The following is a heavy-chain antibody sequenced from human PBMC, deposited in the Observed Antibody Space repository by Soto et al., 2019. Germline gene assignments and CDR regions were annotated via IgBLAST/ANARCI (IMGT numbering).Heavy chain of an antibody. J-gene: IGHJ4*02. CDR1: GYSFTSYW. Sequence: GESLKISCKGSGYSFTSYWIGWVRQMPGKGLEWMGIIYPGDSDTRYSPSFQGQVTISADKSISTAYLQWSSLKASDTAMYYCARCPSIVGATTPFDYWGQGNPVTVSS. D-gene: IGHD1-26*01. CDR2: IYPGDSDT. CDR3: ARCPSIVGATTPFDY. V-gene: IGHV5-51*01.